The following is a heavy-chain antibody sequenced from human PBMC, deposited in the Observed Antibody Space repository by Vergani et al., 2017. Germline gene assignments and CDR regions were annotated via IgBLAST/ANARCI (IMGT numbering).Heavy chain of an antibody. CDR3: ARRSGYYDSSGAQGAFDI. CDR2: IYPGDSDT. CDR1: GYSFTSYW. V-gene: IGHV5-51*01. D-gene: IGHD3-22*01. Sequence: EVQLVQSGAEVKKPGESLKISCKGSGYSFTSYWIGWVRQMPGKGLEWMGIIYPGDSDTRYSPSFQGQVTISADKSISAAYLQWSSLKASDTAMYYCARRSGYYDSSGAQGAFDIWGQGTMVTVSS. J-gene: IGHJ3*02.